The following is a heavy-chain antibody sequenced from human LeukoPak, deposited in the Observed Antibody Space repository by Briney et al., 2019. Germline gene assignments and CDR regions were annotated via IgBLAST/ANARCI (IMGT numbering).Heavy chain of an antibody. CDR2: INSDGSST. D-gene: IGHD3-22*01. Sequence: GGSLRLSCAASGFTFSSYWMHWVRQAPGKRLVWVSRINSDGSSTSYADSVKGRFTISRDNSKNTLYLQMNSLRAEDTAVYYCVVVVIRGSAFDIWGQGTMVTVSS. V-gene: IGHV3-74*01. CDR3: VVVVIRGSAFDI. CDR1: GFTFSSYW. J-gene: IGHJ3*02.